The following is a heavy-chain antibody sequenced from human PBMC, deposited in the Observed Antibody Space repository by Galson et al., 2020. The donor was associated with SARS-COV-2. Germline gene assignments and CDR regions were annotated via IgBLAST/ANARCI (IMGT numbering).Heavy chain of an antibody. CDR3: ARREPYCHGGPCVHLWGSFAV. CDR1: GGSITGDDVY. J-gene: IGHJ3*01. Sequence: SETLSLTCTVSGGSITGDDVYWTWIRQPPGKGLEWIGYISDTGRAYYHPSLKSRVSMSVDTSIKQFSLKLNSVNAADTAVYYCARREPYCHGGPCVHLWGSFAVWGRGTTVTVSS. D-gene: IGHD2-15*01. V-gene: IGHV4-30-4*01. CDR2: ISDTGRA.